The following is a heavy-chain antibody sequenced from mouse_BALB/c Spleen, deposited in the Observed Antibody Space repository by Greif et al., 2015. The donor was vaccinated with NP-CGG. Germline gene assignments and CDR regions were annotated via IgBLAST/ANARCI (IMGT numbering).Heavy chain of an antibody. Sequence: EVQLQQSGAELVKPGASVKLSCTASGFNIKDTYMHWVKQRPEQGLEWIGRIDPANGNTKYDPKFQGKATIAADTSSNTAYLQPSSLTSEDTAVYYCAYGSSYFDYWGQGTTLTASS. V-gene: IGHV14-3*02. CDR3: AYGSSYFDY. J-gene: IGHJ2*01. CDR2: IDPANGNT. D-gene: IGHD1-1*01. CDR1: GFNIKDTY.